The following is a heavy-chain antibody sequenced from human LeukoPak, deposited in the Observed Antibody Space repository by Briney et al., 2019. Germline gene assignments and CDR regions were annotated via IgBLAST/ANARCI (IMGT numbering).Heavy chain of an antibody. CDR2: IYTSGST. J-gene: IGHJ4*02. D-gene: IGHD3-3*01. CDR1: GGSISSGSYY. CDR3: ASRVIFGVVIRDY. Sequence: SETLSLTCTVSGGSISSGSYYWSWIRQPAGKGLEWIGRIYTSGSTNYNPPLKSRVTISVDTSKNQFSLKLSSVTAADTAVYYCASRVIFGVVIRDYWGQGTLVTVSS. V-gene: IGHV4-61*02.